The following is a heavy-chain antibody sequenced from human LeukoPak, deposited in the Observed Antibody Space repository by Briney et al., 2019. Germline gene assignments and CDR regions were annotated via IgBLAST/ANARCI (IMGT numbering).Heavy chain of an antibody. D-gene: IGHD3-16*01. Sequence: SETLSLTCTVSGGSVSSSSYFWGWIRQPPGKGLERIGSIYYSGSTYYNPALKSRVTISVDMSKNQFSLKLRSVTAADTAVYYCARQGDWFDPWGQGTLVTVSS. CDR2: IYYSGST. V-gene: IGHV4-39*07. J-gene: IGHJ5*02. CDR3: ARQGDWFDP. CDR1: GGSVSSSSYF.